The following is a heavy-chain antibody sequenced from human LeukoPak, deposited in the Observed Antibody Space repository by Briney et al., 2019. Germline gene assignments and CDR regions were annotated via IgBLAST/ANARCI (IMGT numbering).Heavy chain of an antibody. Sequence: ASVKVSCKASGYTFTGYYMHWVRQAPGQGLEWMGWINPNSGDTNYAQKFQGRVTMTRDTSISTAYMELSRLRSDDTAVYYCARNTKQWLVHYAFDIWGQGTMVTVSS. V-gene: IGHV1-2*02. CDR1: GYTFTGYY. D-gene: IGHD6-19*01. J-gene: IGHJ3*02. CDR3: ARNTKQWLVHYAFDI. CDR2: INPNSGDT.